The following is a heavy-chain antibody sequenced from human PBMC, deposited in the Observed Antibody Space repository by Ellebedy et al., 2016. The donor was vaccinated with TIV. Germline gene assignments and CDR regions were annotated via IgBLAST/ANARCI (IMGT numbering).Heavy chain of an antibody. J-gene: IGHJ3*02. D-gene: IGHD6-25*01. CDR2: LYYSGST. CDR3: ATSAAIDAFDI. V-gene: IGHV4-39*02. CDR1: GGSVIRSGYY. Sequence: SETLSLXXSVSGGSVIRSGYYCTWIRQPPGQGLEWIGCLYYSGSTWYNPSLKSRVTISVDTSKNHFSLRLRSVTAADTAVYYCATSAAIDAFDIWGQGTMVTVSS.